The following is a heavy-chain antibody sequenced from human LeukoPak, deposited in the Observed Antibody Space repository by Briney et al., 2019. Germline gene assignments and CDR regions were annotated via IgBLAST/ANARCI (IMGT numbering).Heavy chain of an antibody. CDR3: ARDRGYSYARGRDYYYMDV. CDR1: GGSISSYY. CDR2: IYTSGST. Sequence: PSETLSLTCTVSGGSISSYYWSWIRQPAGKGLEWIGRIYTSGSTNYNPSLKSRVTMSVDTSKNQFSLKLSSVTAADTAVYYCARDRGYSYARGRDYYYMDVWGKGTTVTASS. J-gene: IGHJ6*03. V-gene: IGHV4-4*07. D-gene: IGHD5-18*01.